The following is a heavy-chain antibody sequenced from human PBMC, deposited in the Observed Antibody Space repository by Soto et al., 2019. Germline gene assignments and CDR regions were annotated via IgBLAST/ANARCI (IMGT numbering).Heavy chain of an antibody. CDR1: GGAIGGFY. CDR2: LFHREIA. V-gene: IGHV4-59*08. J-gene: IGHJ5*02. D-gene: IGHD6-25*01. Sequence: SERLSLPCSLCGGAIGGFYWGWIRQPPGRDLGCLSFLFHREIAAYRPSLKSQFTISIDRTKNQFPLKMISVTAADTALYYGARHGSESGRFSFDPWGQGALVTVSS. CDR3: ARHGSESGRFSFDP.